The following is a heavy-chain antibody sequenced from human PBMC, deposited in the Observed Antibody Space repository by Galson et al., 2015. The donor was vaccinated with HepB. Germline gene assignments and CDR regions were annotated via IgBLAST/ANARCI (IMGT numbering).Heavy chain of an antibody. J-gene: IGHJ4*02. CDR2: IYSGGST. Sequence: SLRLSCAASGFTVSSNYMSWVRQAPGKGLEWVSVIYSGGSTYYADSVKGRFTISRHNSKNTLYLQINSLRAEDTAVYYCAIASPDILTGDYPEPHPFDYWGQVTLVTVSS. CDR1: GFTVSSNY. V-gene: IGHV3-53*04. D-gene: IGHD3-9*01. CDR3: AIASPDILTGDYPEPHPFDY.